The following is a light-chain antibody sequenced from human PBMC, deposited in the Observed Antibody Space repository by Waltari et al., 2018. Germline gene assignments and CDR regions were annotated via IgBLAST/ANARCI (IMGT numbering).Light chain of an antibody. V-gene: IGLV2-14*03. J-gene: IGLJ3*02. Sequence: QSALTQPASVSGSPGQSITISCTGTSSDVGGYNDVSWYPQHPGQAPKLMIFDVSKRPSGVSYRFSGSKCGNTASLAISGLQAEDEADYYCSSYTSSSTGVFGGGTKLTVL. CDR3: SSYTSSSTGV. CDR1: SSDVGGYND. CDR2: DVS.